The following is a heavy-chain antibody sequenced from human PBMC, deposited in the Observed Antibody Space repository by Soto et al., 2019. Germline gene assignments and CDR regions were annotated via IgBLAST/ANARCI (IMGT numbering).Heavy chain of an antibody. CDR3: VREGIGNYGSGFD. D-gene: IGHD3-10*01. V-gene: IGHV3-21*01. Sequence: VGSLRLSCAASGFTFSDHPMIWVRQVPGEGLEWVSSITSGGRYVYYADSVKGRFIISRDNAEKSLYLQMNSLSAEDTAVYYCVREGIGNYGSGFDWGQGTLVTVSS. J-gene: IGHJ4*02. CDR1: GFTFSDHP. CDR2: ITSGGRYV.